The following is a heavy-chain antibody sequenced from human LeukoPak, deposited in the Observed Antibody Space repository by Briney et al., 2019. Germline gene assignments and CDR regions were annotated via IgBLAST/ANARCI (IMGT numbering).Heavy chain of an antibody. Sequence: PSGGSLRLSCAASGFTFSRYAMYWVRQAPGKGLEWVSGISGSGGSTYYADSVKGRFTISRDNSKNTLYLQMNSLRAEDTAVYYCAAGVGATNSGDYWGQGTLVTVSS. CDR1: GFTFSRYA. CDR2: ISGSGGST. CDR3: AAGVGATNSGDY. V-gene: IGHV3-23*01. J-gene: IGHJ4*02. D-gene: IGHD1-26*01.